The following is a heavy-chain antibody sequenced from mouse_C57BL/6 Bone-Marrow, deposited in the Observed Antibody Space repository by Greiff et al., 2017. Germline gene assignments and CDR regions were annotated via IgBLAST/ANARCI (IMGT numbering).Heavy chain of an antibody. CDR1: GYTFTSYW. CDR3: ASRVQRSCYFDF. V-gene: IGHV1-64*01. CDR2: IYPNSGST. Sequence: QVQLQQPGAELVKPGASVKLSCKASGYTFTSYWLHWVKQRPGQGLEWIGMIYPNSGSTNYNEKFKNKATLTVDQSSSTAYRQLSILTSEDSAVYYCASRVQRSCYFDFWGQGTTLTVS. D-gene: IGHD3-3*01. J-gene: IGHJ2*01.